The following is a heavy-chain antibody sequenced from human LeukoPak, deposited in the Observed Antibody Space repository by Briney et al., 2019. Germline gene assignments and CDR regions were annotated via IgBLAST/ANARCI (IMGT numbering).Heavy chain of an antibody. CDR1: GYTFTSYD. Sequence: GASVKVSCKASGYTFTSYDINWVRQAPGQGLEWMGWMNPNSGNTDYAQKFQGRVTMTRNTSISTAYMELSSLRSEDTAVYYCSVGPLYDYGVTWGQGTVVTVSS. CDR3: SVGPLYDYGVT. CDR2: MNPNSGNT. J-gene: IGHJ5*02. D-gene: IGHD4-17*01. V-gene: IGHV1-8*01.